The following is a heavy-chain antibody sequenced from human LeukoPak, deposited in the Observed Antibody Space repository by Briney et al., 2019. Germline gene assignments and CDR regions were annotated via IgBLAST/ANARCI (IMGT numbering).Heavy chain of an antibody. CDR1: GFSFSGSA. CDR2: IRRKANSYAT. CDR3: TRRNDYGDYGDAFDI. Sequence: QSGGSLRLSCAASGFSFSGSAMHWVRQASGKGLEWVGRIRRKANSYATAYAASVKGRFTISRDDSKNTAYLQMNSLKTEDTAVYYCTRRNDYGDYGDAFDIWGQGTMVTVSS. V-gene: IGHV3-73*01. J-gene: IGHJ3*02. D-gene: IGHD4-17*01.